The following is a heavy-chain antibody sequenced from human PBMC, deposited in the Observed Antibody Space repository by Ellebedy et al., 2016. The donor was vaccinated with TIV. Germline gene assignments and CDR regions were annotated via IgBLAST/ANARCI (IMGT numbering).Heavy chain of an antibody. Sequence: GESLKISXAASGFTFSYYYMSGVRQAPGKGLEWVAVISYDGSNKYYADSVKGRFTISRDNSKNTLYLQMNSLRAEDTAVYYCARDVGYCSSTSCRRWFDPWGQGTLVTVSS. D-gene: IGHD2-2*01. V-gene: IGHV3-30-3*01. CDR3: ARDVGYCSSTSCRRWFDP. J-gene: IGHJ5*02. CDR1: GFTFSYYY. CDR2: ISYDGSNK.